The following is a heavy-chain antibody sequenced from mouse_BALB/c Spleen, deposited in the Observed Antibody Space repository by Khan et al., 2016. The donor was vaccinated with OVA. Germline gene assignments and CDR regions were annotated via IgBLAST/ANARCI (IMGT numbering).Heavy chain of an antibody. Sequence: EVELVESGGGLVQPGGSRKLSCAASGFTFSGFGMHWVRQAPEKGLEWVAYISSGSSTLYYADTVKGRSTISRDNPQNTLYLQMDSLRSEDTALYYCSRTGYYYFDYWGQGTTLTVSS. D-gene: IGHD2-3*01. CDR1: GFTFSGFG. J-gene: IGHJ2*01. V-gene: IGHV5-17*02. CDR2: ISSGSSTL. CDR3: SRTGYYYFDY.